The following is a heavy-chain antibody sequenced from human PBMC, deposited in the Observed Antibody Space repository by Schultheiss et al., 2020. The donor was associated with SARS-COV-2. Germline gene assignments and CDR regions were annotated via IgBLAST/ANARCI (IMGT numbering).Heavy chain of an antibody. Sequence: GESLKISCKGSGYSFTSYWIGWVRQMPGKGLEWMGIIYPGDSDTRYSPSFQGQVTISADKSISTAYLHWSSLKASDTAMYYCARLSYYGSGNDYSGYFALDVWGQGTTVTVSS. CDR2: IYPGDSDT. CDR1: GYSFTSYW. J-gene: IGHJ6*02. V-gene: IGHV5-51*01. D-gene: IGHD3-10*01. CDR3: ARLSYYGSGNDYSGYFALDV.